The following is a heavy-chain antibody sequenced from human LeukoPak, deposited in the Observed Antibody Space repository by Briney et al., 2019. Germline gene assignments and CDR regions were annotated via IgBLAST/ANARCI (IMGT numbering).Heavy chain of an antibody. J-gene: IGHJ5*02. CDR1: GYTFTGYY. CDR2: INPNSGGT. V-gene: IGHV1-2*02. CDR3: ARDGLIAAAGTNWFDP. Sequence: ASVKVSCKASGYTFTGYYMHWVLEAPGQGLEWMGWINPNSGGTNYAQKFQGRVTMTRDTSISTAYMELSRLRSDDTAVYYCARDGLIAAAGTNWFDPWGQGTLVTVSS. D-gene: IGHD6-13*01.